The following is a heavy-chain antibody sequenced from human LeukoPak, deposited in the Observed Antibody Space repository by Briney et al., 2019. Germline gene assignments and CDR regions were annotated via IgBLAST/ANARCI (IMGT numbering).Heavy chain of an antibody. D-gene: IGHD4-17*01. J-gene: IGHJ6*03. CDR1: GGSISSSSYY. CDR3: ARQTLRLYYYYYYMDV. Sequence: PSETLSLTCTVSGGSISSSSYYWGWLRQPPGKGLEWIGSIYYSGSTYYNPSLKSRVTISVDTSKNQFSLKLSSVTAADTAVYYCARQTLRLYYYYYYMDVWGKGTTVTVSS. V-gene: IGHV4-39*01. CDR2: IYYSGST.